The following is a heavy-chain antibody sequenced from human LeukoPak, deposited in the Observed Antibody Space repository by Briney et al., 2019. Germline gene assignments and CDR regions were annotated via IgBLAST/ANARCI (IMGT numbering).Heavy chain of an antibody. CDR2: IYYSGST. CDR3: ARDLATAATADRAFDI. D-gene: IGHD6-13*01. CDR1: GGSISSHY. Sequence: PSETLSLTCTVSGGSISSHYWSWVRQPPRKGLEWIGYIYYSGSTNYNPSLKNRVTISVDTSKNQFSLKLSSVTAADTAVYYCARDLATAATADRAFDIWGQGTMVTVSS. V-gene: IGHV4-59*11. J-gene: IGHJ3*02.